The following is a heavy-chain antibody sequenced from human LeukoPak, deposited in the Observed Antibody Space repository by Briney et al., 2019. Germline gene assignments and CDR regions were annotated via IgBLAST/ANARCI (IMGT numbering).Heavy chain of an antibody. Sequence: GGSLRLSCAASGFTFSNAWMSWVRQAPGKGLEWVGRTKSKTDGGTTDYAAPVKGRFTISRDDSKNTLYLQMNSLKTEDTAVYYCTTASYGDYEDCWGQGTLVTVSS. CDR1: GFTFSNAW. CDR2: TKSKTDGGTT. V-gene: IGHV3-15*01. D-gene: IGHD4-17*01. J-gene: IGHJ4*02. CDR3: TTASYGDYEDC.